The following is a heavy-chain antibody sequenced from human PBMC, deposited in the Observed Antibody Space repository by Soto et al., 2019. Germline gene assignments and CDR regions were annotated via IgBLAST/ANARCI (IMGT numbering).Heavy chain of an antibody. CDR2: IISILGIA. V-gene: IGHV1-69*02. CDR1: GGTFSSYT. J-gene: IGHJ4*02. CDR3: YTIAVACDDFVY. Sequence: QVQLVQSGAEVKKPGSSVKVSCKASGGTFSSYTISWVRQAPGQGLEWMGRIISILGIANYAQKFQGRVTSNADKSTSTAYMELSSLRSEDTAVYYCYTIAVACDDFVYWGQGTLVTVSS. D-gene: IGHD6-19*01.